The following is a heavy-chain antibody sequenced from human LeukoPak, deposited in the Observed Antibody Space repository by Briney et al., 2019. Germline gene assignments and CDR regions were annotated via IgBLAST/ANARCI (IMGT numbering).Heavy chain of an antibody. V-gene: IGHV1-69*05. CDR1: GGTFSSYA. J-gene: IGHJ2*01. D-gene: IGHD3-22*01. CDR3: ARKGTYYYDSSGYSVEYFDL. CDR2: IIPIFGTA. Sequence: SVEVSCKASGGTFSSYAISWVRQAPGQGLEWMGGIIPIFGTANYAQKFQGRVTITTDESTGTAYMELSSLRSEDTAVYYCARKGTYYYDSSGYSVEYFDLWGRGTLVTVSS.